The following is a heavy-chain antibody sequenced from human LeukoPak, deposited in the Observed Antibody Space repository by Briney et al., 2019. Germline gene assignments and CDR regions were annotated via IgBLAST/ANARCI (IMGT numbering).Heavy chain of an antibody. CDR3: ARVGRSGGFLIDY. Sequence: PGGSLRLSCAASGFIFSNYAMSWVRQAPGEGLEWVSGISGSGDSSYYADSVKGRFTISRDNSGNTLYLQMNSLRAEDTAVYYCARVGRSGGFLIDYWGQGTLVTVSS. D-gene: IGHD2-8*02. CDR1: GFIFSNYA. CDR2: ISGSGDSS. V-gene: IGHV3-23*01. J-gene: IGHJ4*02.